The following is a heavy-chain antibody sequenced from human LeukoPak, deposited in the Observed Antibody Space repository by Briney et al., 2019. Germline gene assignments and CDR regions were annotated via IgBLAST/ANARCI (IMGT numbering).Heavy chain of an antibody. D-gene: IGHD4-23*01. CDR3: ASSVRYGGNQNWFDP. CDR1: GGSISTYY. J-gene: IGHJ5*02. CDR2: VYRSGNT. Sequence: SETLSLTCSVSGGSISTYYWSWIRQPAGKGLEWIGRVYRSGNTNYNPSLQSRVTMSVDTSKNQISLRLRSVTAADTAVYYCASSVRYGGNQNWFDPWGQGTLVTVSS. V-gene: IGHV4-4*07.